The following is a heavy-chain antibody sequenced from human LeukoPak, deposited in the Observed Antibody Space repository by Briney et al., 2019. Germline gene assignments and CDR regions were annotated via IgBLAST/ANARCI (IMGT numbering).Heavy chain of an antibody. CDR1: GFTFDDYA. J-gene: IGHJ4*02. Sequence: GGSLRLSCAASGFTFDDYAMHWVRQAPGKGLEWVSGISWNSGSIGYADSVKSRFTISRDNAKNSLYLQMNSLRAEDTALYYCAKDSSLSVAGLFDYWGQGTLVTVSS. CDR2: ISWNSGSI. CDR3: AKDSSLSVAGLFDY. D-gene: IGHD6-19*01. V-gene: IGHV3-9*01.